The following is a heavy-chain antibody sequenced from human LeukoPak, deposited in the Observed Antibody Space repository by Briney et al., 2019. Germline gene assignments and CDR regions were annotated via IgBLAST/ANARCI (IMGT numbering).Heavy chain of an antibody. Sequence: NASETLSLTCAVYGDSFSGYYWSWVRQPPGKGVEWVGEINHSGRTNYNPSLKSPVTMSVATSKTHFSLKLSSVTAADTAVYYCARDPMGGGFDPWGQGTLVTVSS. CDR1: GDSFSGYY. J-gene: IGHJ5*02. CDR3: ARDPMGGGFDP. V-gene: IGHV4-34*01. CDR2: INHSGRT. D-gene: IGHD3-10*01.